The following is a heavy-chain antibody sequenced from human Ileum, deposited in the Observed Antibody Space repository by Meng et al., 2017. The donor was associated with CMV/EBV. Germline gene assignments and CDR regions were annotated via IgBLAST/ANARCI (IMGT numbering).Heavy chain of an antibody. V-gene: IGHV3-74*01. CDR1: GFTFSSYW. CDR2: INSDGSST. Sequence: GGSLRLSCAASGFTFSSYWMHWVRQAPGKGLVWVSRINSDGSSTTYADSVRGRFTISRDNAKNTLYLQMKGLRAEDTAVYYCFLAAAGTDYFDYWGQGTLVTVPS. J-gene: IGHJ4*02. D-gene: IGHD6-13*01. CDR3: FLAAAGTDYFDY.